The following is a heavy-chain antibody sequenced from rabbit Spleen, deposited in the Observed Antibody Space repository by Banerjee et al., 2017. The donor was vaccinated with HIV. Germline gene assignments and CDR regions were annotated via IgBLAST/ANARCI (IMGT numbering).Heavy chain of an antibody. J-gene: IGHJ6*01. V-gene: IGHV1S40*01. CDR1: GFSFGNYYY. CDR2: IAGSGSGFT. D-gene: IGHD1-1*01. CDR3: ARDSSSSFSSYGMDL. Sequence: QSLEESGGDLVKPGASLALACTASGFSFGNYYYMCWVRQAPGKGLEWISCIAGSGSGFTYSATWANGRFTISKTSSTTVTLRMTSLTAADTATYFCARDSSSSFSSYGMDLWGQGTLVTVS.